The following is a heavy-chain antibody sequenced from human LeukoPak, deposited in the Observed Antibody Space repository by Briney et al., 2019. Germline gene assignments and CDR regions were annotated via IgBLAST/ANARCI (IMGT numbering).Heavy chain of an antibody. Sequence: GGSLRLSCAASGFTFSGYPIHWVRQAPGKGLEWVSAITRSGGSTYYADSVKGRFTISRDNSRNTLYLQMNSLRAEDTAVYFCASEYNIGGFDYWGQGTLVTVSS. V-gene: IGHV3-23*01. J-gene: IGHJ4*02. D-gene: IGHD6-19*01. CDR3: ASEYNIGGFDY. CDR2: ITRSGGST. CDR1: GFTFSGYP.